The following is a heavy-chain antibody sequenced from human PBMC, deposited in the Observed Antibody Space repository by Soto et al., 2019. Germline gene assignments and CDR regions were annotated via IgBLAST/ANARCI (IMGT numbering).Heavy chain of an antibody. CDR2: TYYRSKWYN. CDR1: GDSVSSNSSA. CDR3: ARGDSSSWYGYYGMDV. Sequence: SQTLALPCGISGDSVSSNSSACNFIRQSPSRGLEWLGRTYYRSKWYNDYAVSVKSRITINPDTSKNQFSLQLNSVTPEDTAVYYCARGDSSSWYGYYGMDVWGQGTTVTVSS. J-gene: IGHJ6*02. V-gene: IGHV6-1*01. D-gene: IGHD6-13*01.